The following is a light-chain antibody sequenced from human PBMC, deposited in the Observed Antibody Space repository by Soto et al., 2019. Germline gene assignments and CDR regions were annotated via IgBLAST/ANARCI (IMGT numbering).Light chain of an antibody. CDR1: GSDVGGHNY. V-gene: IGLV2-14*01. J-gene: IGLJ1*01. CDR3: SSYTSSSTPCV. CDR2: EVS. Sequence: QPGSVCGSPGQPISLSCTRTGSDVGGHNYVSWYQQHPGKAPKLMIYEVSNRPSGVSNRFSGSKSGNTASLTXXGLQAEDEADYYCSSYTSSSTPCVFGTGTKSPS.